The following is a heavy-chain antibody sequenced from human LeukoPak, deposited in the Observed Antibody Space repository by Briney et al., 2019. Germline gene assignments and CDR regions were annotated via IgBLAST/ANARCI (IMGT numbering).Heavy chain of an antibody. CDR1: GFTFSSYE. D-gene: IGHD1-26*01. Sequence: GGSLRLSCAASGFTFSSYEMNWVRQAPGKGLEWVSYISSSDSTIYYADSVKGRFTISRDNAKNSLYLQMNSLRAEDTAVYYCAREEVGAIDYWGQGTLVTVSS. CDR3: AREEVGAIDY. J-gene: IGHJ4*02. CDR2: ISSSDSTI. V-gene: IGHV3-48*03.